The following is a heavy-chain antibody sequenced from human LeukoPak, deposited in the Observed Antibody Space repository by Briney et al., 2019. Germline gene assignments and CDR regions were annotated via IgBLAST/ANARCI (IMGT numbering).Heavy chain of an antibody. Sequence: GGSLRLSCTASGFTFGDYAMNWVRQAPGLGLEWVAFIRSKAYGGTTGYAASVKGRFTVSRDDSKSIAYLQMSSLKTEDTAVYYCVRHGSGSYFDVWGQGTAVTVSS. J-gene: IGHJ6*02. CDR2: IRSKAYGGTT. V-gene: IGHV3-49*04. CDR1: GFTFGDYA. D-gene: IGHD3-10*01. CDR3: VRHGSGSYFDV.